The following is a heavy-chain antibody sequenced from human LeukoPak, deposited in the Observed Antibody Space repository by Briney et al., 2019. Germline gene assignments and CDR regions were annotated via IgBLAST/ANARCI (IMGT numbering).Heavy chain of an antibody. CDR2: ISYDGSNK. V-gene: IGHV3-30*03. D-gene: IGHD3-10*01. Sequence: GGSLRLSCAASGFTFSSYGMHWVRQAPGKGLEWVAVISYDGSNKYYADSVKGRFTISRDNAKNTLYLQMNSLRAEDTAVYYCARDPVVRGVIPGYYGMDVWGQGTTVTVSS. CDR1: GFTFSSYG. CDR3: ARDPVVRGVIPGYYGMDV. J-gene: IGHJ6*02.